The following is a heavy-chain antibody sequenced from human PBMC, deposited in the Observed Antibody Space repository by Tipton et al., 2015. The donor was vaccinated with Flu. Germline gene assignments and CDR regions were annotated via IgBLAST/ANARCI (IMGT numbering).Heavy chain of an antibody. Sequence: TLSLTCTVSGGPISSSSYYWGWIRQPPGKGLEWIGSIYYSGSTYYNPSLKSRVTISVDTSKNQFSLKLSSVTAADTAVYYCATQGRGLDYYMDVWGKGTTVTVSS. V-gene: IGHV4-39*01. CDR2: IYYSGST. CDR3: ATQGRGLDYYMDV. CDR1: GGPISSSSYY. D-gene: IGHD3-10*01. J-gene: IGHJ6*03.